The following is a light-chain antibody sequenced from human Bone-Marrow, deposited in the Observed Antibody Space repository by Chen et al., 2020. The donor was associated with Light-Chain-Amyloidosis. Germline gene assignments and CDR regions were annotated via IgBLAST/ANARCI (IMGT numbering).Light chain of an antibody. CDR1: QSIKNH. CDR3: EQSYAIPTT. J-gene: IGKJ2*01. V-gene: IGKV1-39*01. CDR2: ATS. Sequence: DIQMTQSPTSLSASVGDRVTITCRSSQSIKNHLNWYQQRPGEAPHVLIYATSSLQAGIPSRFSGSGSGTEFTRTISSLQPEDFATYFCEQSYAIPTTFGQGTKLEI.